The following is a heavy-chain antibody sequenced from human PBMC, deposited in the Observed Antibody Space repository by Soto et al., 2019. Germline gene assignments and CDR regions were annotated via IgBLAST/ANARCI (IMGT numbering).Heavy chain of an antibody. CDR3: ARRSSSWYFDC. CDR1: GFTFSSYA. CDR2: ISGSGDST. D-gene: IGHD6-13*01. Sequence: GGSLRLSCAASGFTFSSYAMNWVRQAPGKGLEWVSVISGSGDSTYYADSVKGRFTISRDNSENTLYLQMNSLRAEDTAVYYCARRSSSWYFDCWGQGTLVTVSS. V-gene: IGHV3-23*01. J-gene: IGHJ4*02.